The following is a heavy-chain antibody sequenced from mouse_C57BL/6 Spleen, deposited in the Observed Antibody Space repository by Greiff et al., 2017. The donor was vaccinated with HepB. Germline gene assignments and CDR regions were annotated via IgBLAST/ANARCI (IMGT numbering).Heavy chain of an antibody. J-gene: IGHJ4*01. D-gene: IGHD1-1*01. CDR1: GYTFPSYW. Sequence: VQLQQSGAELVRPGSSVKLSCKASGYTFPSYWMDWVKQRPGQGLEWIGNIYPSDSETHYNQKFKDKATLTVDKSSSTAYMQLSSLTSEDSAVYYCARDYGSSYNAMDYWGQGTSVTVSS. CDR3: ARDYGSSYNAMDY. CDR2: IYPSDSET. V-gene: IGHV1-61*01.